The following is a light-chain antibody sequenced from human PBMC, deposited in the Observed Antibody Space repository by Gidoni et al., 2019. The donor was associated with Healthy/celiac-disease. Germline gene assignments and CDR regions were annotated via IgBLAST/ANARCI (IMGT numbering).Light chain of an antibody. CDR3: QVWDSSSDPSYV. CDR1: NIGSKS. Sequence: SYVLTQPPSVSVAPGKTARLTCGGNNIGSKSVHWYQQKPGQAPVRVIYYDSDRPSGIPERFSGSNSGNTATLTISRVEAGDEADYYCQVWDSSSDPSYVFGTGTKVTVL. V-gene: IGLV3-21*04. J-gene: IGLJ1*01. CDR2: YDS.